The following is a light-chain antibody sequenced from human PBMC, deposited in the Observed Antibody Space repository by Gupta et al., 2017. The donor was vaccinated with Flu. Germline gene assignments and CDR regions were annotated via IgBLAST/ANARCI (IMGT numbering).Light chain of an antibody. CDR2: GAS. J-gene: IGKJ2*01. CDR1: QSVSSN. CDR3: QQYNNWPPMYT. Sequence: TLSVSPGERATLSCRASQSVSSNLAWYQQKPGQAPRLLIYGASTRATGIPTRFSGSGSGTEFTLTISSLQSEDFAVYYCQQYNNWPPMYTFGQGTKLEIK. V-gene: IGKV3-15*01.